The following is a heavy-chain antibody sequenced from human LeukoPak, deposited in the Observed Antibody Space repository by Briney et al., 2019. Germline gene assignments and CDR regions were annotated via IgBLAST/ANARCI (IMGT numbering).Heavy chain of an antibody. Sequence: PGGSLRLSCAASGFTFSSYAMGWVRQAPGKGLEWVSAISGSGGSTYYADSVKGRFTISRDNSKNTLYLQMNSLRAEDTAVYYCASRDSSGYYGAFDIWGQGTMVTVSP. CDR3: ASRDSSGYYGAFDI. D-gene: IGHD3-22*01. CDR1: GFTFSSYA. J-gene: IGHJ3*02. V-gene: IGHV3-23*01. CDR2: ISGSGGST.